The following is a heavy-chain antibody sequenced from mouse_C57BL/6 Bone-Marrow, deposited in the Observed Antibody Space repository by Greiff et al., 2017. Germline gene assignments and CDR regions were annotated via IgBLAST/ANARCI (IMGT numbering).Heavy chain of an antibody. V-gene: IGHV1-62-2*01. D-gene: IGHD2-4*01. J-gene: IGHJ2*01. CDR2: FYPGSGSI. CDR1: GYTFTEYT. CDR3: ARHEEGTLYDYDGGDFDY. Sequence: QVQLQQSGAELVKPGASVKLSCKASGYTFTEYTIHWVKQRSGQGLEWIGWFYPGSGSIKYNEKFKDKATLTADKSSSTVYMEHRRLTSEDSAVYFCARHEEGTLYDYDGGDFDYWGQGTTLTVSS.